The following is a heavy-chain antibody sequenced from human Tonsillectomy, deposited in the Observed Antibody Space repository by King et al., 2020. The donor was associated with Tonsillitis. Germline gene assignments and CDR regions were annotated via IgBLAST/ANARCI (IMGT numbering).Heavy chain of an antibody. CDR1: GYTFVSYG. V-gene: IGHV1-18*04. CDR2: THPNNGKT. J-gene: IGHJ4*02. Sequence: QLVQSGAEVKKPGASVTVSCKASGYTFVSYGFSWVRQAPGQGLEWMGWTHPNNGKTHYVKKVQGRVTMTTDTSTNTAYMELRSLRSDDTAVYYCVRTCTCDTINCYSDYWGQGTLVTVSS. CDR3: VRTCTCDTINCYSDY. D-gene: IGHD1-20*01.